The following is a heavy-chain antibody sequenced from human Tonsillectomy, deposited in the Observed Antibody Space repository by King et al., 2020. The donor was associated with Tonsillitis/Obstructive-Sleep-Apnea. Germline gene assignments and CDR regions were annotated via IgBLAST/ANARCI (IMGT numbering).Heavy chain of an antibody. CDR1: GGSISSYY. CDR2: TYYSGST. J-gene: IGHJ4*02. Sequence: QLQESGPGLVKPSETLSLTCTVSGGSISSYYWSWIRQAPGKGLEWIGYTYYSGSTDYNPSLKSRVTISVDTSKNQFSLKLSSVTAADTAVYYCAAHDYSSFYFDYWGQGTLVTVSS. CDR3: AAHDYSSFYFDY. V-gene: IGHV4-59*01. D-gene: IGHD4-11*01.